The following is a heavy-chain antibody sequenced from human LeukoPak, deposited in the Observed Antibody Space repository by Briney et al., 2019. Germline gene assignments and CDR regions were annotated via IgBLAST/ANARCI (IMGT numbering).Heavy chain of an antibody. V-gene: IGHV3-23*01. CDR3: AKDSLRLTDIVVVPAATDY. CDR2: ISGSGGST. CDR1: GFTFSSYA. Sequence: GGSLRLSCAASGFTFSSYAMSWVRQAPGKGLEWVSAISGSGGSTYYADSVKGRFTISRDNSKNTLYLQMNSLRAEDTAVYYCAKDSLRLTDIVVVPAATDYWGQGTLVTVSS. D-gene: IGHD2-2*01. J-gene: IGHJ4*02.